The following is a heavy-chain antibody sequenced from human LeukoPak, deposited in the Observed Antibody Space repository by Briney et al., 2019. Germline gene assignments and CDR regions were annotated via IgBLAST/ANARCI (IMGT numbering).Heavy chain of an antibody. CDR2: ISGSGGST. V-gene: IGHV3-23*01. CDR3: ANGGYDFWSGYPY. D-gene: IGHD3-3*01. Sequence: GGSLRLSCAASGFTFSSYAMSWVRQAPGKGLEWVSAISGSGGSTYYADSVKGRFTISRDNSKNTLYLQMNSLRAEDTAVYCCANGGYDFWSGYPYWGQGTLVTVSS. J-gene: IGHJ4*02. CDR1: GFTFSSYA.